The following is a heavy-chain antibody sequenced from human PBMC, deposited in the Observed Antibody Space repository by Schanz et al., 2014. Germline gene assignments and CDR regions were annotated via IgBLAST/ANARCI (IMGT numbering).Heavy chain of an antibody. CDR2: IKQDGIEK. D-gene: IGHD3-3*01. CDR1: GFTFGNFF. V-gene: IGHV3-7*01. J-gene: IGHJ4*02. Sequence: EVQLVESGGGLVQPGGSLRLSCAASGFTFGNFFMSWVRQAPGKGLEWVANIKQDGIEKYYVDSVKGRFTISRDNAKNSLYLQMNGLTADDTAVYYCARDKGGYYPFDYWGRGTLVTVSS. CDR3: ARDKGGYYPFDY.